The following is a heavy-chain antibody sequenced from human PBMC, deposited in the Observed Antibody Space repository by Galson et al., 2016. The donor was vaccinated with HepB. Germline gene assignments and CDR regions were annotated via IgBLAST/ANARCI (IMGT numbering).Heavy chain of an antibody. CDR3: ARDYCSSTSCYIGGWFDP. CDR1: GYTLISHG. D-gene: IGHD2-2*02. Sequence: SVKVSCKASGYTLISHGINWVRQAPGQGLEWMGWISAYNGNTNYEQKFQGRVTMTTDTSTNTAYMELGSLRSDDTAVYYCARDYCSSTSCYIGGWFDPWGQGTLVTVSS. V-gene: IGHV1-18*04. CDR2: ISAYNGNT. J-gene: IGHJ5*02.